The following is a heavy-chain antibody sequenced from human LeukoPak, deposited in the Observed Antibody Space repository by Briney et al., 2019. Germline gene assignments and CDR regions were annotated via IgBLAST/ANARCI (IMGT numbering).Heavy chain of an antibody. CDR2: INPNSGGT. CDR1: GYTFTNYA. Sequence: ASVKVSCKASGYTFTNYAITWVRQAPGQGLEWLGWINPNSGGTNYAQKFQGRVTMTRDTSISTAYMELSRLRSDDTAVYYCAPQSTAAAPIDYWGQGTLVTVSS. V-gene: IGHV1-2*02. J-gene: IGHJ4*02. D-gene: IGHD6-13*01. CDR3: APQSTAAAPIDY.